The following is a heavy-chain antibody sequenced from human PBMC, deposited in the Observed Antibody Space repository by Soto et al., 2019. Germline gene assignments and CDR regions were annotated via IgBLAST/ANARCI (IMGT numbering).Heavy chain of an antibody. Sequence: EVQLVESGGDLVEPGGSLRLSCVASGLTFSNAWMNWIRQSPGKGLEWIGRIRSHGAGGTAEYAAPMKDRFTISRNDSENTPYLQMNSLKIEDTGVYYCTPHRVGNWFDPWGQGTLVTVSS. J-gene: IGHJ5*02. CDR3: TPHRVGNWFDP. CDR1: GLTFSNAW. CDR2: IRSHGAGGTA. D-gene: IGHD1-26*01. V-gene: IGHV3-15*01.